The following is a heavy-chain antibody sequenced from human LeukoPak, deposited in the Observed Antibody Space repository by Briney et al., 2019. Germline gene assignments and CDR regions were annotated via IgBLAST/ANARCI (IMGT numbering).Heavy chain of an antibody. CDR3: ARSASYSSGRRAFDI. J-gene: IGHJ3*02. CDR2: ISSSSSAI. Sequence: GGSLRLSCAASGFTFSSYTMSWVRQAPGEGLEWVSYISSSSSAIYYADSVKGRFTISRDNAKNSLYLQMNSLRAEDTAVYYCARSASYSSGRRAFDIWGQGTMVTVSS. V-gene: IGHV3-48*01. CDR1: GFTFSSYT. D-gene: IGHD6-19*01.